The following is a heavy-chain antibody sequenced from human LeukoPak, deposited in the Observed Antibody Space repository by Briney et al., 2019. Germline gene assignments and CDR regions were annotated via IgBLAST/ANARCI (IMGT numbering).Heavy chain of an antibody. CDR3: ARDIGGWLQLRSAFDY. J-gene: IGHJ4*02. Sequence: GGSLRLSCAASGFTFSSYSMNWVRRAPGKGLEWVSSISSSSSYIYYADSVKGRFTISRDNAKNSLYLQMNSLRAEDTAVYYCARDIGGWLQLRSAFDYWGQGTLVTVSS. V-gene: IGHV3-21*01. D-gene: IGHD5-24*01. CDR2: ISSSSSYI. CDR1: GFTFSSYS.